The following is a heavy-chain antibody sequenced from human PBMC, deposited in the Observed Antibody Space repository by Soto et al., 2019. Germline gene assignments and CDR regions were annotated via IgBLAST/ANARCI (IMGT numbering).Heavy chain of an antibody. CDR3: ARDWRGRCSGGSCNWFDP. CDR2: IYHSGST. J-gene: IGHJ5*02. D-gene: IGHD2-15*01. CDR1: GGSISSGGYS. V-gene: IGHV4-30-2*01. Sequence: PSETLSLTCAVSGGSISSGGYSWSWIRQPPGKGLEWIGYIYHSGSTYYNPSLKSRVTISVDRSKNQFSLKLSSVTAADTAVYYCARDWRGRCSGGSCNWFDPWGQGTLVTVSS.